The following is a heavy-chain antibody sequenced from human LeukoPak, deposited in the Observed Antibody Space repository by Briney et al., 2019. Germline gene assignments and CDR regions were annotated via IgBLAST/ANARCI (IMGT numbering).Heavy chain of an antibody. CDR2: ISYDAANK. J-gene: IGHJ6*02. Sequence: GRSLRLSCAASGFTFSSYDMHWVRQAPGKGLEWVAVISYDAANKYYADSVKGRFTISRDNSKNMLYLQMSSLRPEDTAVFYCAKDRPQWLGSSAWYGMDVWGQGTTVTVSS. CDR1: GFTFSSYD. V-gene: IGHV3-30*18. CDR3: AKDRPQWLGSSAWYGMDV. D-gene: IGHD3-16*01.